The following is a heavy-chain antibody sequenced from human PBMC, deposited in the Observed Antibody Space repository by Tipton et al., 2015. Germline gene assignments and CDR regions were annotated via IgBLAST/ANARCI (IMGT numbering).Heavy chain of an antibody. CDR2: THYTGNT. V-gene: IGHV4-59*11. J-gene: IGHJ3*02. CDR3: ARVMRHISVAGSASDGFSM. D-gene: IGHD6-19*01. Sequence: GLVKPSETLSLTCTVSGGSIGSHFWSWIRQPPGKGLEWIGHTHYTGNTNYNASLKSRVTMSLDTSENRFSLRLTSVTAADTAVYYCARVMRHISVAGSASDGFSMWGQGTMVTVSS. CDR1: GGSIGSHF.